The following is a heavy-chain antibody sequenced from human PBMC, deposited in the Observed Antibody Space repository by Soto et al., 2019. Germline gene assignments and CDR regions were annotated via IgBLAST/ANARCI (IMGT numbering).Heavy chain of an antibody. V-gene: IGHV4-39*01. D-gene: IGHD3-9*01. CDR2: MYHSGNS. CDR1: GGSLISINQY. J-gene: IGHJ4*02. Sequence: LSLTCTVCGGSLISINQYWAWIRQPPGEGLEWIGSMYHSGNSYYTPSLNSRITISVDTSKNQFSLKLSSVTAADTALYFCASHYFDSWTGHYTGVFYFDFWGQGALVTVSS. CDR3: ASHYFDSWTGHYTGVFYFDF.